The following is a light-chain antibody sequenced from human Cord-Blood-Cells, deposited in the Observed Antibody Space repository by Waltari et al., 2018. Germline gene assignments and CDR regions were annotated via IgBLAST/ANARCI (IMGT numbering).Light chain of an antibody. CDR3: QQSYSTPLT. J-gene: IGKJ4*01. Sequence: DIQMTQYPSSLSASVGDSVTLTCRASQSISSYLNWDQQKPGKAPKLLIYSASSLQSVVPSRCSGSGSGTDFTLSISSLQPEDFATYYCQQSYSTPLTFGAGTKVEIK. V-gene: IGKV1-39*01. CDR2: SAS. CDR1: QSISSY.